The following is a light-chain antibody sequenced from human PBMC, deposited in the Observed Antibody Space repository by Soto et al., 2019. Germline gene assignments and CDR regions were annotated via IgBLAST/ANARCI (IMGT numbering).Light chain of an antibody. J-gene: IGKJ5*01. CDR3: QQYGGSPLT. V-gene: IGKV3-20*01. CDR2: GAS. CDR1: QSVDDDF. Sequence: EIVLTQSPGTLSLSSGERATLSCRANQSVDDDFLAWYQRRPGQAPRLLIYGASTRASGIQQRFSGGGSGTDFTLTISRLEPEDFAVYYCQQYGGSPLTFGQGTRLEIK.